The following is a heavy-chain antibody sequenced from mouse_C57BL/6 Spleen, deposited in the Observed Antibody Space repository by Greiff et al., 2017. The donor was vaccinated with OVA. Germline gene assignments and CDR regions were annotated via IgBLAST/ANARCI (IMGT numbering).Heavy chain of an antibody. CDR3: AIRGLPPDYAMDY. Sequence: QVQLQQPGAELVKPGASVKVSCKASGYTFTSYWMHWVKQRPGQGLEWIGRIHPSDSDTNYNQKFKGKATLTVHKSSSTAYMQLSSLTSEDSAVYYCAIRGLPPDYAMDYWGQGTSVTVSS. CDR1: GYTFTSYW. D-gene: IGHD2-4*01. CDR2: IHPSDSDT. V-gene: IGHV1-74*01. J-gene: IGHJ4*01.